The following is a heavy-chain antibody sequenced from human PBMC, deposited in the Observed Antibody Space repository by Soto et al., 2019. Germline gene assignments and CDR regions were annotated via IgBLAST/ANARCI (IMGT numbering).Heavy chain of an antibody. CDR1: GLIFSDYH. CDR3: AMLGGWSGGSSGMDV. D-gene: IGHD6-19*01. CDR2: IRRKANSYTT. V-gene: IGHV3-72*01. Sequence: EVQLVESGGGLVQPGGSLTLSCAASGLIFSDYHMDWVRQAPGKGLGWVGRIRRKANSYTTEYAASVKGRFTISRDHSTNSLYLQMNSLKSEDTAVYYCAMLGGWSGGSSGMDVWGQGTTVTVSS. J-gene: IGHJ6*02.